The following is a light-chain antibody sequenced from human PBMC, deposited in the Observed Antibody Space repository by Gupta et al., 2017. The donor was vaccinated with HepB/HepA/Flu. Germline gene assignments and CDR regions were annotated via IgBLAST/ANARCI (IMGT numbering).Light chain of an antibody. CDR2: GAS. Sequence: DIKMTQSPSSLSASVGDRITITCRASQSITTYVNWYQQKPGKAPSLLIYGASTLQSGVPSRFRGSGSGTDFTLTITSLQHEDSAIYYCQQNYILPWTFGQGTKVEIK. CDR3: QQNYILPWT. V-gene: IGKV1-39*01. J-gene: IGKJ1*01. CDR1: QSITTY.